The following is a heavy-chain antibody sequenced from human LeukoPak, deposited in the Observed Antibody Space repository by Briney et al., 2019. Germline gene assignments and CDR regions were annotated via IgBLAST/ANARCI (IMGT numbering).Heavy chain of an antibody. CDR2: INTNTGNP. CDR1: GYIFDIYA. V-gene: IGHV7-4-1*02. CDR3: ARDNPTIAVAARDAFDI. J-gene: IGHJ3*02. D-gene: IGHD6-19*01. Sequence: ASVKVSCKASGYIFDIYALIWVRQAPGQGLELMGWINTNTGNPTYAQGFTGRFVFSLDTSVSTAYLQISSLKAEDTAVYYCARDNPTIAVAARDAFDIWGQGTMVTVSS.